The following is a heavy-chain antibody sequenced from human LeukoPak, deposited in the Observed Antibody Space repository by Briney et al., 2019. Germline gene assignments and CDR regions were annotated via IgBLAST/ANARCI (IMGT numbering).Heavy chain of an antibody. CDR1: GFTFSSYG. D-gene: IGHD6-13*01. J-gene: IGHJ4*02. Sequence: PGRSLRLSCAASGFTFSSYGMHWVRQAPGKGLEWVANIKQDGSEKYYVDSVKGRFTISRDNAKNSLYLQMNSLRAEDTAVYYCARVGVEQQLEEYYFDYWGQGTLVTVSS. CDR3: ARVGVEQQLEEYYFDY. V-gene: IGHV3-7*03. CDR2: IKQDGSEK.